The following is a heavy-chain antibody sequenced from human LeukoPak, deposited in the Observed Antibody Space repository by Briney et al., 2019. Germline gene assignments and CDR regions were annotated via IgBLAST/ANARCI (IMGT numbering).Heavy chain of an antibody. CDR2: IYSGGST. J-gene: IGHJ4*02. V-gene: IGHV3-66*01. Sequence: GGSLRLSCAASEFSVGSNYMTWVRQAPGKGLEWVSLIYSGGSTYYADSVKGRFTISRDNSKNTLYLQMNSLRAEDTAVYYCAKDMGPPTHFDYWGQGTLVTVSS. CDR3: AKDMGPPTHFDY. CDR1: EFSVGSNY. D-gene: IGHD1-26*01.